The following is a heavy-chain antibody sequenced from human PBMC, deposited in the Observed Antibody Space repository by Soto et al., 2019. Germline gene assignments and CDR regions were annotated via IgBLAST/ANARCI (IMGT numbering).Heavy chain of an antibody. Sequence: VGSLRLSCAASGFTFSSYGMSWVRQAPGKGLEWVSSISGSGGSTYYADSVKGRFTISRDNSKNTLYLQMNSLRAGDTAVYYCAKASAPGGTYFPLWFWGQGTLVTVSS. J-gene: IGHJ4*02. CDR2: ISGSGGST. V-gene: IGHV3-23*01. CDR1: GFTFSSYG. CDR3: AKASAPGGTYFPLWF. D-gene: IGHD1-26*01.